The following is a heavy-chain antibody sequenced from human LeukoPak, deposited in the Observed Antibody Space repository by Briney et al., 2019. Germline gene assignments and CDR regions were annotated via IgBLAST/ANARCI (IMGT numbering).Heavy chain of an antibody. D-gene: IGHD1-1*01. J-gene: IGHJ6*02. CDR2: MNPNSGNT. Sequence: GASVKVSCKASGYTFTSYDINWVRQATGQGLEWMGWMNPNSGNTGYAQKFQGRVTMTRNTSISTAYMELSSLRSEDTAVYYCARAERGRPAEYYGMDVWGQGTTVTVSS. CDR3: ARAERGRPAEYYGMDV. CDR1: GYTFTSYD. V-gene: IGHV1-8*01.